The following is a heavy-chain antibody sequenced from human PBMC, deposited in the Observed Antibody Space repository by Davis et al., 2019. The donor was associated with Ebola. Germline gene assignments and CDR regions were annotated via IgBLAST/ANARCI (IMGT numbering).Heavy chain of an antibody. V-gene: IGHV3-15*01. CDR3: TTDPSYYYGMDV. J-gene: IGHJ6*02. Sequence: GESLKISCAASGFTFSNAWMSWVRQAPGKGLEWVGRIKSKTVGGTTDYAAPVKGRFTISRDDSKNTLYLQMNSLKTEDTAVYYCTTDPSYYYGMDVWGQGTTVTVSS. CDR1: GFTFSNAW. CDR2: IKSKTVGGTT.